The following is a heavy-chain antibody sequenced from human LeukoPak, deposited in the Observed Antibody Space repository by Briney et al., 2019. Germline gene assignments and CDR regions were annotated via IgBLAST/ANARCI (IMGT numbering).Heavy chain of an antibody. CDR2: ISSSSSYI. Sequence: GGSLRLSCAASGFTFSSYAMNWVRQAPGKGLEWVSSISSSSSYIYYADSVKGRFTISRDNAKNSLYLQMNSLRAEDTAVYYCARDLWAPGEDYWGQGTLVTVSS. D-gene: IGHD2-21*01. J-gene: IGHJ4*02. CDR1: GFTFSSYA. CDR3: ARDLWAPGEDY. V-gene: IGHV3-21*01.